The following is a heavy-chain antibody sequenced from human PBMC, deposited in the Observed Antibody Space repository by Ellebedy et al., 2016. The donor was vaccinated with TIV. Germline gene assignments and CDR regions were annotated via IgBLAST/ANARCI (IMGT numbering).Heavy chain of an antibody. CDR2: INPDGSKK. Sequence: GGSLRLSCAASGFTFSQYWMNWVRQAPGKGLEWVAFINPDGSKKYYADSVKGRFTISRDSAKNSLYLQMNTLGGEDTAVYYCTRAPPVGTTTPYNFYGMDVWGQGTTVTVSS. CDR1: GFTFSQYW. CDR3: TRAPPVGTTTPYNFYGMDV. V-gene: IGHV3-7*03. D-gene: IGHD1-26*01. J-gene: IGHJ6*02.